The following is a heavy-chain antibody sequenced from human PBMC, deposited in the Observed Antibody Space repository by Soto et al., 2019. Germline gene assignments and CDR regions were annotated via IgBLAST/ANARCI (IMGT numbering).Heavy chain of an antibody. J-gene: IGHJ5*02. D-gene: IGHD1-20*01. CDR1: GGTFSSYA. CDR2: IIPIFGTA. CDR3: ARDRGGITGIHNWFDP. Sequence: ASVKVSCKASGGTFSSYAISWVRQAPGQGLEWMGGIIPIFGTANYAQKFQGRVTITADESTSTAYMELSSLRSEDTAVYYCARDRGGITGIHNWFDPWGQGTLVTVSS. V-gene: IGHV1-69*13.